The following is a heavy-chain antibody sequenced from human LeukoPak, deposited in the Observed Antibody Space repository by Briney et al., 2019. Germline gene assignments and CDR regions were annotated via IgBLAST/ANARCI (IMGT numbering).Heavy chain of an antibody. Sequence: ASAKVSCKASGGTFSSYAISWVRQAPGQGLEWMGRIIPIFGTANYAQKFQGRVTITTDESTSTAYMELSSLRSEDRAVYYCAKDSHDAFDIWGQGTMVTVSS. CDR2: IIPIFGTA. J-gene: IGHJ3*02. CDR3: AKDSHDAFDI. V-gene: IGHV1-69*05. D-gene: IGHD5-18*01. CDR1: GGTFSSYA.